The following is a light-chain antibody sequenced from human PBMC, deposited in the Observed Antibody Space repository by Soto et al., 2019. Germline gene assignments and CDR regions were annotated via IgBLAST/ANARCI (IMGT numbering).Light chain of an antibody. J-gene: IGKJ2*01. Sequence: DIQMTQSPSTLSASVGDGVTITCRASQNISVWLAWYQQRPGKAPKFLMYDASCLETGVPSRFSGSGSGTEFTLTIRSLQPDDSATYCCQQYDSSSPTFGQGTKLEIK. V-gene: IGKV1-5*01. CDR3: QQYDSSSPT. CDR1: QNISVW. CDR2: DAS.